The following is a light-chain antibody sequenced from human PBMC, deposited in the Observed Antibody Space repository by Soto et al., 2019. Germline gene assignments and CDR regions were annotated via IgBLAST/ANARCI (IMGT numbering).Light chain of an antibody. Sequence: QSVLTQPASVSGSPGQSITISCTGTSSDVGGYNYVSWYQQHPGKAPKLMIYEVTNRPSGVSNRFSGSKSGNTASLTISGLHAEDVGDYFCSSNSSSSTPVFGGRTTLTVL. CDR2: EVT. CDR1: SSDVGGYNY. CDR3: SSNSSSSTPV. J-gene: IGLJ3*02. V-gene: IGLV2-14*01.